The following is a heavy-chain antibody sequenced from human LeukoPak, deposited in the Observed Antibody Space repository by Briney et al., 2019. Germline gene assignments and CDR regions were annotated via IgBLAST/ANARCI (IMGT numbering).Heavy chain of an antibody. Sequence: GGSLRLSCAASGFTFSSYAMHWVRQAPGKGLEWVAVISYDGSNKYYADSVKGRFTISRDNSKNTLYLQMNSLRAEDTAVYYCARHPRRYFDWVDYWGQGTLVTVSS. D-gene: IGHD3-9*01. CDR1: GFTFSSYA. V-gene: IGHV3-30-3*01. J-gene: IGHJ4*02. CDR2: ISYDGSNK. CDR3: ARHPRRYFDWVDY.